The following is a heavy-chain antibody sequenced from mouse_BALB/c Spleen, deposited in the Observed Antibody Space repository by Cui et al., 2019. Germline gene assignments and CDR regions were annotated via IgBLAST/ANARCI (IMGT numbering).Heavy chain of an antibody. J-gene: IGHJ2*01. D-gene: IGHD1-1*01. V-gene: IGHV1-72*01. Sequence: QHQLLQPAAEHVKPAASSKLSCKASGYTFTSNWMHWVKQRPGRGLEWIGRIDPNSGGTKYNEKFKSKATLTVDKPSSTAYMQLSSLTSEDSAVYYCARYDYYGSSYFDYWGQGTTLTVSS. CDR3: ARYDYYGSSYFDY. CDR2: IDPNSGGT. CDR1: GYTFTSNW.